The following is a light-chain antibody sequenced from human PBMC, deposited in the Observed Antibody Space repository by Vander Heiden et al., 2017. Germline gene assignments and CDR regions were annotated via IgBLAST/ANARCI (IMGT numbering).Light chain of an antibody. CDR1: QNVKSK. CDR2: DAS. J-gene: IGKJ4*02. CDR3: QQYNYWPPHT. V-gene: IGKV3-15*01. Sequence: VMTQPPATLSVFPGDRATLSCRASQNVKSKLAWYQQTPGQAPRLLIYDASTMATGIPTRFTGSGFGTEFTLTISSRQPEDVAPYYCQQYNYWPPHTFGGGTKVEIK.